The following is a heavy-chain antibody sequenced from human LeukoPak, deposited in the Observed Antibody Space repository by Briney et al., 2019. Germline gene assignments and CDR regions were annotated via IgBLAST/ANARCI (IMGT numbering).Heavy chain of an antibody. CDR1: GFTFSSYE. J-gene: IGHJ4*02. CDR3: ARDQLMVYASNFDY. V-gene: IGHV3-48*03. Sequence: GGSLRLSCAASGFTFSSYEMNWVRQAPGKGLEWVSYISSSGSTIYYADSVKGRFTISRDNAKNSLYLQMNSLRAEDTAVYYCARDQLMVYASNFDYWGQGTLVTVSS. D-gene: IGHD2-8*01. CDR2: ISSSGSTI.